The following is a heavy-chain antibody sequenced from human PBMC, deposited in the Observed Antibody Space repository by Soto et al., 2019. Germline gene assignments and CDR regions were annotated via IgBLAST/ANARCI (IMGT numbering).Heavy chain of an antibody. CDR2: ISGSGGST. V-gene: IGHV3-23*01. D-gene: IGHD5-12*01. J-gene: IGHJ6*02. CDR3: AKARRLFLYYGMDV. CDR1: GFTFSSYA. Sequence: GGSLRLSCAASGFTFSSYAMSWVRQAPGKGLEWVSAISGSGGSTYYADSVKGRFTISRDNSKNTLYLQMNSPRAEDTAVYYCAKARRLFLYYGMDVWGQGTTVTVSS.